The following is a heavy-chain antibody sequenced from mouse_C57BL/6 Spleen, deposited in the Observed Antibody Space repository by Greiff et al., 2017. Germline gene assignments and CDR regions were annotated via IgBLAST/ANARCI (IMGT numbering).Heavy chain of an antibody. CDR1: GFTFSSYA. CDR3: ARGGRLDY. V-gene: IGHV5-4*03. J-gene: IGHJ2*01. Sequence: EVMLVEPGGGLVKPGGSLKLSCAASGFTFSSYAMSWVRQTPEKRLEWVATISDGGSYTYYPDNVKGRFTISRDNAKNNLYLQMSHLKSEDTALYYCARGGRLDYWGQGITLTVSS. CDR2: ISDGGSYT.